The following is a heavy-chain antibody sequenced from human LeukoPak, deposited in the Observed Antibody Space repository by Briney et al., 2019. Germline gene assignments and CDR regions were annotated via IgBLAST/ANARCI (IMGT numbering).Heavy chain of an antibody. CDR3: ARAKLDDCGGVCDQYFQH. J-gene: IGHJ1*01. D-gene: IGHD2-21*02. V-gene: IGHV1-2*06. Sequence: ASVKVSCKASGYTFTGCYMHWVRQAPGQGLEWMGRINPNSGGTNFAQKFQGRVTLTRDTSINTAYMELSSLRSDDTAVYYCARAKLDDCGGVCDQYFQHWGQGTLVTVSS. CDR2: INPNSGGT. CDR1: GYTFTGCY.